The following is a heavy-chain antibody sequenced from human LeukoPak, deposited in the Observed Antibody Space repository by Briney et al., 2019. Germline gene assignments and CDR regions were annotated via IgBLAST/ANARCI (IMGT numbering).Heavy chain of an antibody. CDR1: GYTFTSYY. CDR2: IIPIFGTA. D-gene: IGHD6-13*01. J-gene: IGHJ4*02. Sequence: ASVKVSCKASGYTFTSYYMHWVRQAPGQGLEWMGGIIPIFGTANYAQKFQGRVTMTRDTSTSTVYMELSSLRSEDTAVYYCARERVAAAGTGYYFDYWGQGTLVTVSS. V-gene: IGHV1-46*01. CDR3: ARERVAAAGTGYYFDY.